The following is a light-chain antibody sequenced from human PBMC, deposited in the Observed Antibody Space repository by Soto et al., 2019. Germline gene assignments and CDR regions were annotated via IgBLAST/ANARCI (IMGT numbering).Light chain of an antibody. J-gene: IGKJ4*01. Sequence: DIATTQSPDSLSVSLGERATINCQASRSLLHSSNNENHLAWYQQKPGQPPKLLIYWASTRESGVPDRFTGSGSETDFSLTISGLQAEAVAVYYCRKEYSLPLTFGGGTKVELK. V-gene: IGKV4-1*01. CDR3: RKEYSLPLT. CDR1: RSLLHSSNNENH. CDR2: WAS.